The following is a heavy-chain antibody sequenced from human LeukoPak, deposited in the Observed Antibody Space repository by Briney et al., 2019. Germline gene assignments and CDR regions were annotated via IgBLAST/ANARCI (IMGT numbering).Heavy chain of an antibody. CDR3: ATSVVVITDTRPDY. CDR1: GGSFSGYY. J-gene: IGHJ4*02. Sequence: SETLFLTCAVYGGSFSGYYWSWIRQPPGKGLEWIGEINHSGSTNYNPSLKSRVTISVDTSKNQFSLKLSSVTAADASVYYCATSVVVITDTRPDYWGQGTLVTVSS. V-gene: IGHV4-34*01. D-gene: IGHD3-22*01. CDR2: INHSGST.